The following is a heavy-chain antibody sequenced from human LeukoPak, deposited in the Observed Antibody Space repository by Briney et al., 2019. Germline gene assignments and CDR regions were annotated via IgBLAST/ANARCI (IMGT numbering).Heavy chain of an antibody. J-gene: IGHJ3*02. CDR3: ARFHYYDSIDAFDI. D-gene: IGHD3-22*01. V-gene: IGHV4-30-2*01. Sequence: PSQTLSLTCAVSGGSNSSGGCSWSWIRQPPGKGLEWIRYIYNSGSTYYNPSLKSRVTISVDRSKNQFSLKLSSVTAADTAVYYCARFHYYDSIDAFDIWGQGTMVTVSS. CDR2: IYNSGST. CDR1: GGSNSSGGCS.